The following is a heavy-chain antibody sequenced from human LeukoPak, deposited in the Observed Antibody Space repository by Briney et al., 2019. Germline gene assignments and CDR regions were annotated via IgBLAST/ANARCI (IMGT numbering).Heavy chain of an antibody. V-gene: IGHV4-59*08. J-gene: IGHJ4*02. D-gene: IGHD3-22*01. Sequence: SETLSLTRTVSGGSISSYYWSWIRQPPGKGLEWIGYIYSSGSANYNPSLRSRVTISVDTSKNQFSLRLSSVTAADTALYYCARHVSPTMIVNSWGQGALVTVSS. CDR2: IYSSGSA. CDR1: GGSISSYY. CDR3: ARHVSPTMIVNS.